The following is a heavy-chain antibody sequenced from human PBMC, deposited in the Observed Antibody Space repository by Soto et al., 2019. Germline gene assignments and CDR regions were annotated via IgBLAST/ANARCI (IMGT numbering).Heavy chain of an antibody. CDR3: ARDTTERAPYYYYGMDV. CDR2: IYYSGST. J-gene: IGHJ6*02. Sequence: SETLSLTCTVSGGSISSSSYYWGWIRQPPGKGLEWIGSIYYSGSTYYNPSLKSRVTISVDTSKNQFSLKLGSVTAADTAVYYCARDTTERAPYYYYGMDVWGQGTTVTVSS. D-gene: IGHD4-17*01. CDR1: GGSISSSSYY. V-gene: IGHV4-39*02.